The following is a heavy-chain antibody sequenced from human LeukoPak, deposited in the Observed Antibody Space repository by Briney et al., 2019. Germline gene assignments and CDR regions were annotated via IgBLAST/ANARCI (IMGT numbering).Heavy chain of an antibody. Sequence: GGSLRLSCAASGFTFSSYWMSWVRQAPGKGLEWVANIRKDGSEKYYVDSVKGRFTISRDNAKNSLYLQMNSLRAEDTAVYYCARVRHSSSWYVDYWGQGTLVTVSS. J-gene: IGHJ4*02. CDR1: GFTFSSYW. D-gene: IGHD6-13*01. V-gene: IGHV3-7*01. CDR2: IRKDGSEK. CDR3: ARVRHSSSWYVDY.